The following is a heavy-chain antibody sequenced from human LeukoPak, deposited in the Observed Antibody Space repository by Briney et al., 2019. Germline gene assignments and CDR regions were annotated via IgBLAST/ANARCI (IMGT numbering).Heavy chain of an antibody. CDR3: ASAASPGDY. D-gene: IGHD6-13*01. CDR2: IYYSGST. V-gene: IGHV4-39*01. J-gene: IGHJ4*02. Sequence: SETLSLTCTVSGGSISSSSYYWGWIRQPPGKGLEWIGSIYYSGSTYYNPSLKSRVTISVDTSKNQFSLKLSSVTAADTAVYYCASAASPGDYWGQGTLVTISS. CDR1: GGSISSSSYY.